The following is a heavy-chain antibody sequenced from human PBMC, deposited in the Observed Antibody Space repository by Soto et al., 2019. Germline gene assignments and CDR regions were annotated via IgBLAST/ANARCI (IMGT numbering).Heavy chain of an antibody. Sequence: EVQLLESGGGLVKPGGSLRLSCAASGFNFRSYGLSWVRQAPGKGLEWVSDISGSGSVTNYADSVKGRFTISRDNSNNTLTLHMDSLRAEDTAVYYCAKGGVAAARGYFDHWGQGTRVTVSS. CDR2: ISGSGSVT. V-gene: IGHV3-23*01. J-gene: IGHJ4*02. D-gene: IGHD6-13*01. CDR3: AKGGVAAARGYFDH. CDR1: GFNFRSYG.